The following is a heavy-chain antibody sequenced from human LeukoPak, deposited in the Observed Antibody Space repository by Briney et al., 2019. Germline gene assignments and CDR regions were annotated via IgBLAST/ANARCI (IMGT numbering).Heavy chain of an antibody. CDR3: ARDIGGSGSSIDY. CDR2: ISSSSSYI. V-gene: IGHV3-21*01. D-gene: IGHD3-10*01. Sequence: PGGSLRLSCAASGFTFSSYSMNWVRQAPGKGLEWVSSISSSSSYIYYADSVKGRFTISRDNAKNSLYLQMNSLGAEDTAVYYCARDIGGSGSSIDYWGQGTLVTVSS. CDR1: GFTFSSYS. J-gene: IGHJ4*02.